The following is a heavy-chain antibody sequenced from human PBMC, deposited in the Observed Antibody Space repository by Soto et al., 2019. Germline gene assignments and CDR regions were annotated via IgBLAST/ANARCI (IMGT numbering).Heavy chain of an antibody. CDR3: AKELLPIEYSSHGDAFDI. V-gene: IGHV3-9*01. J-gene: IGHJ3*02. D-gene: IGHD6-6*01. CDR2: ISWNSGSI. Sequence: EVQLVESGGGLVQPGRSLRLSCAASGFTFDDYAMHWVRQAPGKGLEWVSGISWNSGSIGYADSVKGRFTISRDNAKNSLYLQMNSLRAEDTALYYCAKELLPIEYSSHGDAFDIWGQGTMVTVSS. CDR1: GFTFDDYA.